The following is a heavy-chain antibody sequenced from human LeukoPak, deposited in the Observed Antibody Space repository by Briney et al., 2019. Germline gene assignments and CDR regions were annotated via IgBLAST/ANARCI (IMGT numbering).Heavy chain of an antibody. D-gene: IGHD4-17*01. CDR3: ARQRGTYGYSDY. Sequence: ETLSLTCTVSGGSISGNYWSWIQQPPGKGVEWIGYVYKSGRTNYNPSLKSRATISGDTSKNQFSLKLTSVTAADTAVYYCARQRGTYGYSDYWGQGTLVIVSS. CDR2: VYKSGRT. CDR1: GGSISGNY. V-gene: IGHV4-59*08. J-gene: IGHJ4*02.